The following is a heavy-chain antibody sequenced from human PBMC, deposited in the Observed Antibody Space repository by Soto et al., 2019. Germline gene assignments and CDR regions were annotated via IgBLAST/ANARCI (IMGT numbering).Heavy chain of an antibody. CDR1: GYSISSGYY. CDR2: IYHSGST. V-gene: IGHV4-38-2*02. Sequence: KASETLSLTCAVSGYSISSGYYLGWILQPPGKGLEWIGSIYHSGSTYYNPSLKSRVTISVDTSKNQFSLKLSSVTAADTAVYYCARDYNWNYGVFDPWGQGILVTVS. D-gene: IGHD1-7*01. CDR3: ARDYNWNYGVFDP. J-gene: IGHJ5*02.